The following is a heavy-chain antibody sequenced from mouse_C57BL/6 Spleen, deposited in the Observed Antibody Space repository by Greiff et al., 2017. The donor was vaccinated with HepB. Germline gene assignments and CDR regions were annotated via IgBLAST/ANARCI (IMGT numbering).Heavy chain of an antibody. D-gene: IGHD4-1*01. CDR3: AREGDWDHYFDY. Sequence: DVQLQESGPGLVKPSQSLSLTCSVTGYSITSGYYWNWIRQFPGNKLEWMGYISYDGSNNYNPSLKNRISITRDTSKNQFFLKLNSVTTEDTATYYCAREGDWDHYFDYWGQGTTLTVSS. CDR1: GYSITSGYY. J-gene: IGHJ2*01. V-gene: IGHV3-6*01. CDR2: ISYDGSN.